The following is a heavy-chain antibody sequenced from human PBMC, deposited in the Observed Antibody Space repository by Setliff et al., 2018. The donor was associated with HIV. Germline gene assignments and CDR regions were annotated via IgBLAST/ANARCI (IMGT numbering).Heavy chain of an antibody. D-gene: IGHD1-7*01. Sequence: SETLSLTCAVYGGSFSDYYWSWIRQPPGKGLEWIGEINHSGNTNYNPSLKRRVTISVDTSKNQFSLKLNSVTAADTAVYYCARVRLELRQYWFDSWGQGSPVTVSS. CDR2: INHSGNT. CDR1: GGSFSDYY. J-gene: IGHJ5*01. CDR3: ARVRLELRQYWFDS. V-gene: IGHV4-34*01.